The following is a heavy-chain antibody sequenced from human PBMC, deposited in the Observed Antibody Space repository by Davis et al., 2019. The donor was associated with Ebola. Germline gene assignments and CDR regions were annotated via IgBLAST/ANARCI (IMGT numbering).Heavy chain of an antibody. V-gene: IGHV3-30*18. CDR1: TFTFSTYS. CDR3: VKSSDY. CDR2: ISHDGGNQYYADSSNQ. Sequence: GESLKISCAVSTFTFSTYSMNWVRQAPGKGLEWVALISHDGGNQYYADSSNQYYADSVKGRFTISRDNSKNTLYLQMNSLRAEDTAVYYCVKSSDYWGQGTLVTVSS. J-gene: IGHJ4*02.